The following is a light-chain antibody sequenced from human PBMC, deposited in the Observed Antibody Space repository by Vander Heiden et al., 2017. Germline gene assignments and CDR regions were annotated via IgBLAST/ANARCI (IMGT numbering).Light chain of an antibody. J-gene: IGLJ3*02. V-gene: IGLV3-1*01. CDR3: QAWDSSTAV. Sequence: SYELPQPPSVSVSPGQTASIPCSGDKLGDKYACWYQQKPGQSPVLVIDQDSKRPSGIPERFSGSNSGNTATLTISGTQAMDEADYYCQAWDSSTAVFGGGTKLTVL. CDR1: KLGDKY. CDR2: QDS.